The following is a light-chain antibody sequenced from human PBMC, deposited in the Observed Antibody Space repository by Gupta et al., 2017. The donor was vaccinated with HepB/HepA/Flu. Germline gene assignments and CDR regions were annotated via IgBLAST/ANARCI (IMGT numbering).Light chain of an antibody. J-gene: IGLJ2*01. CDR1: SSNIGNNY. CDR3: GTWDSSLSAGV. V-gene: IGLV1-51*01. CDR2: DNN. Sequence: QSVLTQPPSVSAAPGQKVTISCSGSSSNIGNNYVSWYQQLPGTAPKLLIYDNNKRPSVIPDRFSGSKSGTSATLGITGLQTGDEADYYCGTWDSSLSAGVFGGGTKLTV.